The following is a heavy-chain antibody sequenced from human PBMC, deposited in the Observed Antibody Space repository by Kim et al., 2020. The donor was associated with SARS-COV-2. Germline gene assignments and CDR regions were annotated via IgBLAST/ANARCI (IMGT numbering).Heavy chain of an antibody. V-gene: IGHV3-74*01. J-gene: IGHJ5*02. Sequence: GGSLRLSCAASGFAFATYWIHWVRQVPGKGPVWVSSINTDGSSSNNADAVKGRFTNSRDNAKNTVYLQMDSLRVEDTAVYCCARSVAVGTFDPWGPGTLV. CDR2: INTDGSSS. CDR1: GFAFATYW. CDR3: ARSVAVGTFDP. D-gene: IGHD6-19*01.